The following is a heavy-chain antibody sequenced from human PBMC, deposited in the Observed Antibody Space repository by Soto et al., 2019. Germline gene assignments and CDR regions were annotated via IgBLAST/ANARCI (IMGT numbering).Heavy chain of an antibody. CDR3: ARGQEVGAHFFDS. J-gene: IGHJ4*02. Sequence: GGSLRLACEASGVTFSGFDMHWVRQPTGKGLEWVSTIGTAGDTYYAVSVKGRFTISRDNAKNSLSLQMNSLRAGDTAVYFCARGQEVGAHFFDSWGQGAQVTVSS. CDR2: IGTAGDT. CDR1: GVTFSGFD. V-gene: IGHV3-13*01. D-gene: IGHD2-15*01.